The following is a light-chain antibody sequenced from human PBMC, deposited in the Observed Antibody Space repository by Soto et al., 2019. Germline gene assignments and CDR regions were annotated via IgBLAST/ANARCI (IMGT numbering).Light chain of an antibody. Sequence: QSVLTQPPSASGTPGQRVTISCSGSSSNIGSNTVNWYQQLPGTAPKVLIYSNNERPSGVPHRFSGSKTGTSASLAISGLQSEDEADYHCAAWDDSLNGVVFGGGTKLNVL. V-gene: IGLV1-44*01. CDR3: AAWDDSLNGVV. CDR2: SNN. J-gene: IGLJ2*01. CDR1: SSNIGSNT.